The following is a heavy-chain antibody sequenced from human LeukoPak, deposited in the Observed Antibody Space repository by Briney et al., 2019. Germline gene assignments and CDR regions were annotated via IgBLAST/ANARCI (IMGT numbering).Heavy chain of an antibody. CDR3: ARGGRGSAAVVAPRSFDI. Sequence: GGSLRLSCSASGFTVSSIHMVWVRQAPGKGLEWVSVTYTGGNSYYADSVKGRFIISRDISKNTLYLQMNSLRAEDSALYYCARGGRGSAAVVAPRSFDIWGQGTMVTVSS. D-gene: IGHD3-22*01. J-gene: IGHJ3*02. V-gene: IGHV3-53*01. CDR2: TYTGGNS. CDR1: GFTVSSIH.